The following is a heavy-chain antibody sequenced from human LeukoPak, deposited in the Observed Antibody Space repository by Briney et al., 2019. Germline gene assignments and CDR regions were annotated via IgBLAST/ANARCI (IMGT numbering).Heavy chain of an antibody. J-gene: IGHJ3*02. CDR3: AKDRCVGTILPAALDI. V-gene: IGHV3-23*01. D-gene: IGHD5-12*01. CDR2: ISGSGGST. CDR1: GLTFSSYA. Sequence: GGGLRLSCAASGLTFSSYAMSGVRQAPGRGGEWVSAISGSGGSTYYADSAKRPFNISRDNSKNSLYLLMNSLRAEDTAVYYCAKDRCVGTILPAALDIWGQGTMVPVSS.